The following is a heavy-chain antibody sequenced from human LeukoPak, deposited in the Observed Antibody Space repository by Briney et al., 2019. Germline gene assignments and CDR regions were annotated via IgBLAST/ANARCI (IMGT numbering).Heavy chain of an antibody. J-gene: IGHJ4*02. D-gene: IGHD5-24*01. CDR2: IWYDGSNK. Sequence: GRSLRLSCAASGLTFSSYGMHWVRQAPGKGLEWVAVIWYDGSNKYYADSVKGRFTISRDNSKNTLHLQMNSLRAEDTAVYYCARSVEMATIPLDYWGQGTLVTVSS. CDR1: GLTFSSYG. CDR3: ARSVEMATIPLDY. V-gene: IGHV3-33*01.